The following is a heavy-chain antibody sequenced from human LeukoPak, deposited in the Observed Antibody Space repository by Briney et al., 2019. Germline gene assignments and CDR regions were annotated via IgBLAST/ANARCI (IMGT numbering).Heavy chain of an antibody. CDR2: INPNSGGT. D-gene: IGHD3-3*01. CDR1: GYTFTGYY. V-gene: IGHV1-2*02. CDR3: ARLRFLEWLFYYGMDV. Sequence: ASVKVSCKASGYTFTGYYMHWVRQAPGQGLEWMGWINPNSGGTNYAQKFQGRVTITADKSTSTAYMELSSLRSEDTAVYYCARLRFLEWLFYYGMDVWGQGTTVTVSS. J-gene: IGHJ6*02.